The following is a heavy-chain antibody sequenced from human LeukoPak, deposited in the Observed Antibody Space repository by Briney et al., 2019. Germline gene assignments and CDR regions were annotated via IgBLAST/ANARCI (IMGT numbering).Heavy chain of an antibody. V-gene: IGHV4-34*01. J-gene: IGHJ4*02. CDR2: INHSGST. D-gene: IGHD5-24*01. CDR1: GGSFSGYY. Sequence: SETLSLTCAVYGGSFSGYYWSWIRQPPGKGLEWIGEINHSGSTNYNPSLKSRVTISVDTSKNQFSLKLSSVTAADTAVYYCARARWLQPRFDYWGQGTQVTVSS. CDR3: ARARWLQPRFDY.